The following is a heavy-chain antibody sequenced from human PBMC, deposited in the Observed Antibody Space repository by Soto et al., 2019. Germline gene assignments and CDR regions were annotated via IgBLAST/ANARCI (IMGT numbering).Heavy chain of an antibody. CDR3: ARDGGTYYYDSSGYNGDFDY. CDR1: GFTFSDYY. V-gene: IGHV3-11*01. J-gene: IGHJ4*02. Sequence: QVQLVESGGGLVKPGGSLRLSCAASGFTFSDYYMSWIRQAPGKGLEWVSYISSSGSTIYYADSVKGRFTISRDNAKNSLYLQMNSLRAEDKAVYYCARDGGTYYYDSSGYNGDFDYWGQGTLVTVSS. CDR2: ISSSGSTI. D-gene: IGHD3-22*01.